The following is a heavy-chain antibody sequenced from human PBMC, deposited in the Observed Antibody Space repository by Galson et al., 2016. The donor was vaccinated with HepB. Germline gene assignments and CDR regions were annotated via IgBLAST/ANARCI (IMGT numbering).Heavy chain of an antibody. CDR1: GGTFRNYA. Sequence: SVKVSCKASGGTFRNYAFSWVRQARGQRLEWIGWIVVDSGSTNFAQMFQERVTITRDMSTSTAYMELSSLRSEDTAVYHCTLDSSGYYGFDMWGPGTMVTVSS. CDR3: TLDSSGYYGFDM. V-gene: IGHV1-58*01. D-gene: IGHD3-22*01. J-gene: IGHJ3*02. CDR2: IVVDSGST.